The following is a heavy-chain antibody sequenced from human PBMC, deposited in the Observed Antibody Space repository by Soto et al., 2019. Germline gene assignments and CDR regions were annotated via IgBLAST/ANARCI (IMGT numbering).Heavy chain of an antibody. CDR3: ARDRGSQYSSSWYEWYYYYGMDV. D-gene: IGHD6-13*01. V-gene: IGHV1-69*06. J-gene: IGHJ6*02. CDR2: IIPIFGTA. Sequence: SVKVSCKASGGTFSSYAISWVRQAPGQGLEWMGGIIPIFGTANYARKFQGRVTITADKSTSTAYMELSSLRSEDTAVYYCARDRGSQYSSSWYEWYYYYGMDVWGQGTTVTVSS. CDR1: GGTFSSYA.